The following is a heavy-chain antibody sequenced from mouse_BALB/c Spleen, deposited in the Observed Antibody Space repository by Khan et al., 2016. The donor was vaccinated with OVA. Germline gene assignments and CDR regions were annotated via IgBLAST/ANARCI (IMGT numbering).Heavy chain of an antibody. V-gene: IGHV1-80*01. CDR1: GYAFSSYW. CDR3: AREGYYGSRRAWFAY. Sequence: QIQLVQSGAELVRPGSSVKISCKASGYAFSSYWMNWVKQRPGQGLEWIGQIYPGGGNTYYSGNFKGKATLTADKSSNTAYMQLSTLTSEDSAVYFCAREGYYGSRRAWFAYWGQGTLVTVSA. CDR2: IYPGGGNT. D-gene: IGHD1-1*01. J-gene: IGHJ3*01.